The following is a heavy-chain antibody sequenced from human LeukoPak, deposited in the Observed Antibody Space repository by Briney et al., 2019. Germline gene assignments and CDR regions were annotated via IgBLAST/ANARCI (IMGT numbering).Heavy chain of an antibody. J-gene: IGHJ4*02. V-gene: IGHV4-39*01. Sequence: PGGSLRLSCAASGFSFNSYAMSWVRQAPGKGLEWIGSIYYSGSTYYNPSLKSRVTISVDTSKNQFSLKLSSVTAADTAVYYCARRARADFWSGYPPFDYWGQGTLVTVSS. D-gene: IGHD3-3*01. CDR2: IYYSGST. CDR3: ARRARADFWSGYPPFDY. CDR1: GFSFNSYA.